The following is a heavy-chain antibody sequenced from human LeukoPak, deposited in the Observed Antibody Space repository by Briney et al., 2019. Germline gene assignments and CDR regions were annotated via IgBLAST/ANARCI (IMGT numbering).Heavy chain of an antibody. J-gene: IGHJ4*02. CDR3: ARDEDYGDYGFDY. CDR1: GGSFSGYY. Sequence: PSETLSLTCAVYGGSFSGYYWSWIRQPPGKGLEWIGEINHSGSTNYNPSLKSRVTISVDTSKNQFSLKLSSVTAADTAVYYCARDEDYGDYGFDYWGQGTLVTVSS. V-gene: IGHV4-34*01. D-gene: IGHD4-17*01. CDR2: INHSGST.